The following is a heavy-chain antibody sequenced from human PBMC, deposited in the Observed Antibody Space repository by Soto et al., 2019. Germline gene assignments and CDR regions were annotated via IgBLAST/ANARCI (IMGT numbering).Heavy chain of an antibody. CDR2: ISGSGGST. V-gene: IGHV3-23*01. CDR3: AKESSRWELPTGDY. CDR1: GFTFSSYA. D-gene: IGHD1-26*01. J-gene: IGHJ4*02. Sequence: GGSLRLSCAASGFTFSSYAMIWVRQAPGKGLEWVSAISGSGGSTYYADSVKGRFTISRDNSKNTLYLQMNSLRAEDTAVYYCAKESSRWELPTGDYWGQGTLVTVSS.